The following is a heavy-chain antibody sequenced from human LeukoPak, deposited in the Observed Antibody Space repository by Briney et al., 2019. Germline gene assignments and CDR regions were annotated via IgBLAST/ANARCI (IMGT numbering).Heavy chain of an antibody. J-gene: IGHJ4*02. CDR3: TRTRERYGTLDFDY. Sequence: GGSLRLSCAASGFTFSNAWMSWVRQAPGKGLEWVGRIKSKAYGGTTENAASVKGRFTISRDDSKSIAYLQMNSLKTEDTAVYYCTRTRERYGTLDFDYWGQGTLVTVSS. CDR2: IKSKAYGGTT. CDR1: GFTFSNAW. D-gene: IGHD5-18*01. V-gene: IGHV3-15*01.